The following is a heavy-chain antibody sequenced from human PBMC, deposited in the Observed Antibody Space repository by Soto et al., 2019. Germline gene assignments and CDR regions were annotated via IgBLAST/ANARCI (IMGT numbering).Heavy chain of an antibody. J-gene: IGHJ5*02. V-gene: IGHV3-9*01. Sequence: GGSLRLSCAASVFTFDDYSMHLVRQGPGKGLEWVAGISLNSGSIGYADSVKGRFTISRDNTMNSLYLQMNSLRAQDTAAYYCERESIGCGGDCLEHWGKGTPVTVSS. CDR2: ISLNSGSI. CDR1: VFTFDDYS. CDR3: ERESIGCGGDCLEH. D-gene: IGHD2-21*01.